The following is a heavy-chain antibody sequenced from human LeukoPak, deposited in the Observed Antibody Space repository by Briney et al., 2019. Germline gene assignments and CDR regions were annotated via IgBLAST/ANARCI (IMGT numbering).Heavy chain of an antibody. J-gene: IGHJ4*02. CDR3: ARALYYYDKALGY. V-gene: IGHV3-53*01. Sequence: ETLSLTCTVSGGSISSYYWSWVRQAPGKGLEWVSVIYSGGSTYYADSVKGRFTISRDNSKNTLYLQMNSLRAEDTAVYYCARALYYYDKALGYWGQGTLVTVSS. CDR1: GGSISSYY. CDR2: IYSGGST. D-gene: IGHD3-22*01.